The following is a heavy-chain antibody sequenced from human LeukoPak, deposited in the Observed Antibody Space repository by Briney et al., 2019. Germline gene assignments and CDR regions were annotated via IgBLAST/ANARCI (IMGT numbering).Heavy chain of an antibody. CDR3: ARGLQYQLLKALRYYYMDV. V-gene: IGHV3-33*05. CDR1: GFTFSRHG. D-gene: IGHD2-2*01. Sequence: PGGSLRLSCAASGFTFSRHGMHWVRQAPGKGLEWITFIAFDGGNKWYADSVKGRFTISRDNYMDTLYLQTNSLRVEDTAVYYCARGLQYQLLKALRYYYMDVWGEGTTVTVSS. CDR2: IAFDGGNK. J-gene: IGHJ6*03.